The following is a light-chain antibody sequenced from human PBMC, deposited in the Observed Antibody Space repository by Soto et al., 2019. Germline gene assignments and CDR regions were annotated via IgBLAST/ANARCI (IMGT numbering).Light chain of an antibody. CDR2: EVS. CDR1: SSDVGNYKY. J-gene: IGLJ1*01. Sequence: QSALTQPASVSGSPGQSITISCTGTSSDVGNYKYVSWRQQHPGKAPKLMIYEVSNRPSGVSNRFSGSKSGNTASLTISGLQAEDETDYYCFSYTSSGTYVFGTGTKVTVL. CDR3: FSYTSSGTYV. V-gene: IGLV2-14*01.